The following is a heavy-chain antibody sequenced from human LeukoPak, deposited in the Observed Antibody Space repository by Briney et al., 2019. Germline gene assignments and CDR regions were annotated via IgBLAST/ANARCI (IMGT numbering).Heavy chain of an antibody. J-gene: IGHJ4*02. V-gene: IGHV3-23*01. CDR1: GFTFSSYA. CDR3: AKDLDCSSTSCYKDY. CDR2: ISGSGNRT. Sequence: PGGSLRLSCAASGFTFSSYAMSWVRQAPGKGLEWVSSISGSGNRTYYADSVKGRFTISRDNSKNTLYLQMNSLRAEDTAVYYCAKDLDCSSTSCYKDYWGQGTLVTVSS. D-gene: IGHD2-2*02.